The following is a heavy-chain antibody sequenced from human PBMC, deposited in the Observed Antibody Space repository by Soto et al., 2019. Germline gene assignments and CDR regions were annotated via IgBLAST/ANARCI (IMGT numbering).Heavy chain of an antibody. CDR2: ISFDGSKT. D-gene: IGHD6-13*01. J-gene: IGHJ6*02. V-gene: IGHV3-30*03. Sequence: PGGSLRLSCVVSGFTFNNYGMHWVRQAPGKGLEWVAVISFDGSKTYYADSVKGRFTISRDNAKNSLYLQMNSLRAEDTAVYYCARDLEQQLVPLDYYGIDVWGQGTTVTVSS. CDR3: ARDLEQQLVPLDYYGIDV. CDR1: GFTFNNYG.